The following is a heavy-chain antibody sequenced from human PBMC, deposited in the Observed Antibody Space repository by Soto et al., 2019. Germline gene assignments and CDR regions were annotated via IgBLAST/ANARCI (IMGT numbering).Heavy chain of an antibody. V-gene: IGHV1-3*01. CDR1: GYNFTQYT. D-gene: IGHD2-2*01. Sequence: QVHLVQSGAEVKKPGASVKVSCKASGYNFTQYTIHWGRQAPGQRLEWMGWITAGDGKTQYSKKFQTRVTIRSDVSATPVYMDLNSLRSEDTAVYYCARDLYSSSFFWFDAWGRGTLVIVSS. CDR2: ITAGDGKT. J-gene: IGHJ5*02. CDR3: ARDLYSSSFFWFDA.